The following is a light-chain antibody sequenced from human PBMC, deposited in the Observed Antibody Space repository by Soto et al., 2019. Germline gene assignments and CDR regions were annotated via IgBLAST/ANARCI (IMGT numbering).Light chain of an antibody. Sequence: QLVLTQPPSVSEAPRQKVTISCSGSFSNIGNSAVNWYQQLPGKAPKLLIYYDDLLPSGVSDRFSGSKSGTSASLAISGLQSEDEADYYCAAWDDSLNAWVFGGGTKLTVL. CDR2: YDD. V-gene: IGLV1-36*01. CDR1: FSNIGNSA. J-gene: IGLJ3*02. CDR3: AAWDDSLNAWV.